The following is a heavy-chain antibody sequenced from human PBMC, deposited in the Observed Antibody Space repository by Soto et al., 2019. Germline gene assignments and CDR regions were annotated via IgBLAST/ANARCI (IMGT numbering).Heavy chain of an antibody. D-gene: IGHD3-16*01. J-gene: IGHJ6*02. CDR2: ISYDGNYI. Sequence: QVHLVESGGGVVQPGASLRLSCEASGFDFSSYAMHWVRQAPGKGLEWVGVISYDGNYIYYADSVKGRFTISRDNSKNTLYGQVNSLRPEDTAVYYCAKGILSATIGPYAMDVWGQGTTVTVSS. V-gene: IGHV3-30*18. CDR3: AKGILSATIGPYAMDV. CDR1: GFDFSSYA.